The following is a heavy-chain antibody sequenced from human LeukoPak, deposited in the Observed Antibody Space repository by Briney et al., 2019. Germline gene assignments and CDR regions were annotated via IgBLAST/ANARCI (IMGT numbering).Heavy chain of an antibody. CDR1: GGSFSGYY. CDR3: AGIAVDSPRDY. Sequence: PSETLSLTCAVYGGSFSGYYWSWIRQPPGKGLEWIGEINHSGSTNYNPSLKSRVTISVDTSKNQFSLKLSPVTAADTAVYYCAGIAVDSPRDYWGQGTLVTVSS. J-gene: IGHJ4*02. V-gene: IGHV4-34*01. CDR2: INHSGST. D-gene: IGHD6-19*01.